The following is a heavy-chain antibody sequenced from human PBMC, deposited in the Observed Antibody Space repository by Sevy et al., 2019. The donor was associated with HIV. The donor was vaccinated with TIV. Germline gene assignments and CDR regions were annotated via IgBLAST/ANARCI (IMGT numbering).Heavy chain of an antibody. CDR1: EFTFSIYA. D-gene: IGHD2-2*01. CDR3: AKNLIVVVPAATGFDP. J-gene: IGHJ5*02. Sequence: GGSLRLSCVASEFTFSIYAMHWVRQAPGKGLEWVAVIWSDGHDTDYADSVKGRFTISRDNSKNTLYLQMNSLRAEDTAVYYCAKNLIVVVPAATGFDPWGQGTLVTVSS. CDR2: IWSDGHDT. V-gene: IGHV3-33*06.